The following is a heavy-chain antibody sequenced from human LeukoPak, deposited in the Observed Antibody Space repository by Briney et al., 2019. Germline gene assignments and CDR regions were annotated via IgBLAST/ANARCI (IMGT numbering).Heavy chain of an antibody. D-gene: IGHD1-26*01. V-gene: IGHV4-59*01. Sequence: PSETLSLTCTVSGGSISSYYWSWIRQPPGKGLEWIGYIYYSGSTNYNPSLKSRVTISVDTSKNQFSLKLSSVTAADTAVYYCARVREQTCFDYWGQGTLVTVSS. CDR3: ARVREQTCFDY. CDR1: GGSISSYY. J-gene: IGHJ4*02. CDR2: IYYSGST.